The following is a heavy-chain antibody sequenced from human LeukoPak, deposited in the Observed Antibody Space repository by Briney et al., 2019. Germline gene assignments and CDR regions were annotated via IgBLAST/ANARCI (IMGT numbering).Heavy chain of an antibody. V-gene: IGHV4-4*07. CDR1: GGSTNSYY. CDR2: IYSSGST. D-gene: IGHD2-2*01. Sequence: SETLSLTCSVSGGSTNSYYWSWILQSGGKGLEWIGRIYSSGSTVYNPSLNSRLTMSIDTSKNQFSLTLKSVTATDTAVYYCARVKASSTSWTFDQWGQGALVTVSS. CDR3: ARVKASSTSWTFDQ. J-gene: IGHJ4*02.